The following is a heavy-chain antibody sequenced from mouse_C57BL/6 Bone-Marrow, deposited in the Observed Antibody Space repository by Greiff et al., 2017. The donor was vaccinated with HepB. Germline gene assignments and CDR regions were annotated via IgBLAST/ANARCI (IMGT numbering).Heavy chain of an antibody. Sequence: VQLQQPGAELVKPGASVKLSCKASGYTFTSYWMHWVKQRPGQGLEWIGMIHPNSGSTNYNEKFKSKATLTVDKSSSTAYMQLSSLTSEDSAVYYWAPLLQRYPGKDVWGTGTTVTVSS. CDR2: IHPNSGST. CDR3: APLLQRYPGKDV. V-gene: IGHV1-64*01. CDR1: GYTFTSYW. D-gene: IGHD1-1*01. J-gene: IGHJ1*03.